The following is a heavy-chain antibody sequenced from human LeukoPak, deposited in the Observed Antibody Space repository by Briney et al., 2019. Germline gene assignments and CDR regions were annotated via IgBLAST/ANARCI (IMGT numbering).Heavy chain of an antibody. Sequence: SETLSLTCAVSGVSVSSSYWSWIRQPPGKGLEWIGYVHTSGSTYYNPSLKSRVTISVDTSKNQFSLKLSSATAADTAVYYCARHLLLWFGEPHPDYWGQGTLVTVSS. D-gene: IGHD3-10*01. CDR1: GVSVSSSY. J-gene: IGHJ4*02. CDR3: ARHLLLWFGEPHPDY. CDR2: VHTSGST. V-gene: IGHV4-4*08.